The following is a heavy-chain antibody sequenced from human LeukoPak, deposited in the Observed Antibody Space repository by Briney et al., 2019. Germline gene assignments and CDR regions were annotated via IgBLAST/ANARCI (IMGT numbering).Heavy chain of an antibody. V-gene: IGHV3-15*01. D-gene: IGHD2-21*02. CDR1: GFTFRNAW. CDR3: AKDLIVVVTAPWFFVY. CDR2: IKSKTDGGTT. Sequence: GGSLRLSCAASGFTFRNAWMSWVRQAPGKGLEWVGRIKSKTDGGTTDYAAPVKGRFTISRDDSKNTLHLQMNSLRAEDTAVYYCAKDLIVVVTAPWFFVYWGQGTLVTVSS. J-gene: IGHJ4*02.